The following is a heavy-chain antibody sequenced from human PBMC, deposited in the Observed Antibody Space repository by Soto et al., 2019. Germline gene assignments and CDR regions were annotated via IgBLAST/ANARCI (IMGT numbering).Heavy chain of an antibody. J-gene: IGHJ5*02. CDR3: AKGGVSAAMDP. CDR1: GFTFRRYA. CDR2: ISGSGDST. V-gene: IGHV3-23*01. D-gene: IGHD2-2*01. Sequence: GGSLRLSCAASGFTFRRYAMSWVRQAPRRGLEWVSGISGSGDSTYYAESVKGRFTISRDNSKNTLFLQMNSLRAEDTGIYYCAKGGVSAAMDPWGQGTLVTVSS.